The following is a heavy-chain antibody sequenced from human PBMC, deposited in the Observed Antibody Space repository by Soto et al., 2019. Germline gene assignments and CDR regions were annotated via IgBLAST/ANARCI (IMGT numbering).Heavy chain of an antibody. CDR2: IFDSGNA. D-gene: IGHD4-4*01. CDR3: ARHRRTTVAKFYFDN. CDR1: GGSINSYC. J-gene: IGHJ4*02. Sequence: QVQLQESGPGLVKPSETLSLTCTVSGGSINSYCWSWIRQPPGKGLEWIAYIFDSGNANYNPSLKSRVTIAGDTSKNQFSRKLTSVTAADTAVYYCARHRRTTVAKFYFDNWGQGALVTVAS. V-gene: IGHV4-59*08.